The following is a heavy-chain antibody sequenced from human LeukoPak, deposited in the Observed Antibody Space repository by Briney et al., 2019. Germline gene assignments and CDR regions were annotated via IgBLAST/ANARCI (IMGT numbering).Heavy chain of an antibody. CDR2: INPNSGGT. Sequence: ASVKVSCKASGYTFTGYYMHWVRQAPGQGLGWTGWINPNSGGTNYAQKFQGRVTMTRDTSISTAYMELSRLRSDDTAVYYCAGDGVYYDSSGYLFYWFDPWGQGTLVTVSS. CDR3: AGDGVYYDSSGYLFYWFDP. D-gene: IGHD3-22*01. V-gene: IGHV1-2*02. J-gene: IGHJ5*02. CDR1: GYTFTGYY.